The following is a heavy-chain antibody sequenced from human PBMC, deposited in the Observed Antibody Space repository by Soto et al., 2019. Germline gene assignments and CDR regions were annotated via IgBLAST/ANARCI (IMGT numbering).Heavy chain of an antibody. J-gene: IGHJ6*02. Sequence: LXLSCAASRFTFSNAWMSWVRQAPWKGLEWVGLIKTTTDGGTTDYASPVKGRFSILRDDSKNTVYLQMSSLKTEDTGVYYCIAPYDFWSGLHYYYYYGMDVWGQGTTVTV. D-gene: IGHD3-3*01. V-gene: IGHV3-15*01. CDR1: RFTFSNAW. CDR3: IAPYDFWSGLHYYYYYGMDV. CDR2: IKTTTDGGTT.